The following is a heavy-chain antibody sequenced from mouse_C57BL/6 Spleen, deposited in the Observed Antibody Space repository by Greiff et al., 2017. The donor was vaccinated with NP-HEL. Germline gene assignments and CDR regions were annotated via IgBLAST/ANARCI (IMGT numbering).Heavy chain of an antibody. CDR2: IDPNSGGT. V-gene: IGHV1-72*01. D-gene: IGHD4-1*01. CDR3: ALTVLDY. J-gene: IGHJ2*01. Sequence: VKQRPGRGLEWIGRIDPNSGGTKYNEKFKSKATLTVDKPSSTAYMQLSSLTSEDSAVYYCALTVLDYWGQGTTLTVSS.